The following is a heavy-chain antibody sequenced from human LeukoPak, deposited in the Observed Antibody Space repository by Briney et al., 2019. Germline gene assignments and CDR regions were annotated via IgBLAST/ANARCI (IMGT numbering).Heavy chain of an antibody. CDR3: ARFRNYYGSGNYFDY. V-gene: IGHV1-18*01. Sequence: ASVKVSCKVSGYTLTELSMHWVRQAPGQGLEWMGWISAYNGNTNYAQKLQGRVTTTTDTSTSTAYMELRSLRSDDTAVYYCARFRNYYGSGNYFDYWGQGTLVTVSS. D-gene: IGHD3-10*01. CDR1: GYTLTELS. CDR2: ISAYNGNT. J-gene: IGHJ4*02.